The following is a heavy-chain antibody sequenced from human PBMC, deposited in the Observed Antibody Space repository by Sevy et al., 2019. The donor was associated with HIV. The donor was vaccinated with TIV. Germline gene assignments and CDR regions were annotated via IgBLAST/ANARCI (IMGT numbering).Heavy chain of an antibody. Sequence: GGSLRLSCVASEFRLSNYAMNWVRQAPGKGLEWVANIKQDGSEKYYVDSVKGRFTISRDNAKNSLYLQMNSLRAEDTAVYYCARGTAIYYFDYWGQGTLVTVSS. J-gene: IGHJ4*02. CDR3: ARGTAIYYFDY. CDR2: IKQDGSEK. D-gene: IGHD2-21*02. V-gene: IGHV3-7*01. CDR1: EFRLSNYA.